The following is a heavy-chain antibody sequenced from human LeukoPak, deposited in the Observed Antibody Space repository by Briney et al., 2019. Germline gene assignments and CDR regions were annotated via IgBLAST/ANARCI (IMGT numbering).Heavy chain of an antibody. Sequence: GGSLRLSCAASGFTFDDYAMHWVRQAPGKGLEWVSSISISSSYIYYADSVKGRFTISRDNAKNSLYLQMNSLRAEDTAVYYCAREDIVVVPAAPYYYYGMDVWGQGTTVTVSS. J-gene: IGHJ6*02. CDR2: ISISSSYI. CDR3: AREDIVVVPAAPYYYYGMDV. V-gene: IGHV3-21*01. D-gene: IGHD2-2*01. CDR1: GFTFDDYA.